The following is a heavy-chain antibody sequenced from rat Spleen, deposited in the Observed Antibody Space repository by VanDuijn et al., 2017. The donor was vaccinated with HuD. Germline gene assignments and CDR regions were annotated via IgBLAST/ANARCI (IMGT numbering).Heavy chain of an antibody. Sequence: EVQLVESGGGLVQPGRSMKLSCAASGFTFTNYYMAWVRQAPTKGLEWVASISPGGGKTYYRDSVKGRFTISRDNATSTLYLQMDSLRSEDTATYYCARHADYSTYILDGWGQGVMVTVSS. J-gene: IGHJ2*01. CDR2: ISPGGGKT. CDR1: GFTFTNYY. D-gene: IGHD1-2*01. V-gene: IGHV5-25*01. CDR3: ARHADYSTYILDG.